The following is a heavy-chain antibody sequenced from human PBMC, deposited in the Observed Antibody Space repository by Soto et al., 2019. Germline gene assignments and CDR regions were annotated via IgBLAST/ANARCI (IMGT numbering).Heavy chain of an antibody. CDR2: ISAYNGNT. J-gene: IGHJ6*02. V-gene: IGHV1-18*01. CDR1: GYTFIRYG. Sequence: ASVKVSCKASGYTFIRYGVTWVRQAPGQGLEWMGWISAYNGNTNYAQKLQGRVTMTTDTSTSTAYMELRSLRSDDTAVYYCARVSMERWLQPGDVWGQGTTVTVSS. D-gene: IGHD5-18*01. CDR3: ARVSMERWLQPGDV.